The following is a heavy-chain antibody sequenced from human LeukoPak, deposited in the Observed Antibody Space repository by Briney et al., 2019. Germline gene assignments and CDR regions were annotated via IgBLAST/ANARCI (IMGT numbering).Heavy chain of an antibody. CDR3: AGTPGIAVAGGFTSTGLFDY. J-gene: IGHJ4*02. V-gene: IGHV4-59*08. CDR2: IYYSGST. Sequence: SETLSLTCTVSGGSISSYYWSWIRQPPGEGLEWIAYIYYSGSTNYNPSLKSRVTISVDTSKNQFSLKLSSVTAADTAVYYCAGTPGIAVAGGFTSTGLFDYWGQGTLVTVSS. CDR1: GGSISSYY. D-gene: IGHD6-19*01.